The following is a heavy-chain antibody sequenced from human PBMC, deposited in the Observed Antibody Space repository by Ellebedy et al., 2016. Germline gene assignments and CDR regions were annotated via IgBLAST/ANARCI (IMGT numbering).Heavy chain of an antibody. CDR2: IDWDDDK. CDR3: ARTNYYDSSGYYYGRYYYYGMDV. CDR1: GFSLSTSGMC. V-gene: IGHV2-70*11. J-gene: IGHJ6*02. D-gene: IGHD3-22*01. Sequence: SGPTLVKPTQTLTLTCTFSGFSLSTSGMCVSWIRQPPGKALEWLARIDWDDDKYYSTSLKTRLTISKDTSKNQVVLTMTNMDPVDTATYYCARTNYYDSSGYYYGRYYYYGMDVWGQGTTVTVSS.